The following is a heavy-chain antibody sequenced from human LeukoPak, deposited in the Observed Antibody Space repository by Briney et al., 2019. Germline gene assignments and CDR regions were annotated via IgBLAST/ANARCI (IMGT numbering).Heavy chain of an antibody. Sequence: PGGSLRLSCAASGFTVSSTYMSWIRQAPGKGLEWVSYISSSGSTIYYADSVKGRFTISRDNAKNSLYLQMNSLRAEDTAVYYCARDSEWELLRPDAFDIWGQGTMVTVSS. V-gene: IGHV3-11*04. CDR3: ARDSEWELLRPDAFDI. J-gene: IGHJ3*02. CDR1: GFTVSSTY. D-gene: IGHD1-26*01. CDR2: ISSSGSTI.